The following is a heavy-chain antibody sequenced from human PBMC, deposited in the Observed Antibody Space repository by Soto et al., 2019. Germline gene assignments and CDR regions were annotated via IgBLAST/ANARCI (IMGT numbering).Heavy chain of an antibody. CDR3: ARPRYDGSGTPFDH. CDR1: GFTFSSYW. D-gene: IGHD3-22*01. Sequence: EVPLVESGGGLVQPGGSLRLSCAASGFTFSSYWMHWVRQAPGKGLVWVSRINGDGSTTSYADSVKGRFIISRDNATHMLYRQMNSLRAEDTAVYYCARPRYDGSGTPFDHWGQGTLGTVSS. CDR2: INGDGSTT. J-gene: IGHJ4*02. V-gene: IGHV3-74*01.